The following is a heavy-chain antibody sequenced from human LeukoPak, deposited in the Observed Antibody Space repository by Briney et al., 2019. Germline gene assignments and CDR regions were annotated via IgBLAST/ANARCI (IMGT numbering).Heavy chain of an antibody. Sequence: PSETLSLTCTVSGCTISSLNWSWIRQPPGQGLEWIGYIYYSGSTNYNPSLKSRVTISVDTSKNQFSLKLSSVTAADTAVYYCARDLGSSSGVWFDPWGQGTLVTVSS. CDR3: ARDLGSSSGVWFDP. CDR2: IYYSGST. J-gene: IGHJ5*02. CDR1: GCTISSLN. V-gene: IGHV4-59*11. D-gene: IGHD6-6*01.